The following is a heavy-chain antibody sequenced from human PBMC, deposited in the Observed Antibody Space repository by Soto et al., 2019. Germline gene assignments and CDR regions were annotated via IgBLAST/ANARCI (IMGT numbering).Heavy chain of an antibody. Sequence: QVTLKESGPVLVKPTETLTLTCTVSGFSLTNARMGVSWIRQPPGKALEWLAHISSNDEKSYSTSLISRLTISKDTTKSQVVLIMTHMDPVDTATYHCARTLVTPLSAFDIWGQGTMVTVSS. J-gene: IGHJ3*02. V-gene: IGHV2-26*01. CDR2: ISSNDEK. CDR1: GFSLTNARMG. D-gene: IGHD4-4*01. CDR3: ARTLVTPLSAFDI.